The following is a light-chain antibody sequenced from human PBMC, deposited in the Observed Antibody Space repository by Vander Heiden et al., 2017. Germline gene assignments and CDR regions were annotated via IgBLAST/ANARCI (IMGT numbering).Light chain of an antibody. CDR3: QQYGSSRT. CDR2: GAS. CDR1: RSVSSSY. J-gene: IGKJ1*01. V-gene: IGKV3-20*01. Sequence: DIVLTQSPGTLSLSPGERATRSCRASRSVSSSYLAWYQQKPGQAPRLLIYGASSRATGIPDRFSGSGSGTDFTLTISRLEPEDFAVYYCQQYGSSRTFGQGTKVEIK.